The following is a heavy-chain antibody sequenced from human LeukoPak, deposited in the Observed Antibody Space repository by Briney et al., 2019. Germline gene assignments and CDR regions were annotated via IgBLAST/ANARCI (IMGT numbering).Heavy chain of an antibody. CDR3: ARDPFTVVVVLARYFDH. D-gene: IGHD2-15*01. CDR1: GYTFTSNY. V-gene: IGHV1-46*01. J-gene: IGHJ4*02. CDR2: INPSGGST. Sequence: GASVKVSCKASGYTFTSNYMHWVRQAPGQGLEWMGIINPSGGSTKYAQKFQGRVTMTRDTSTSTVYMELSSLRSEDTAVYYCARDPFTVVVVLARYFDHWGQGTLVTVSS.